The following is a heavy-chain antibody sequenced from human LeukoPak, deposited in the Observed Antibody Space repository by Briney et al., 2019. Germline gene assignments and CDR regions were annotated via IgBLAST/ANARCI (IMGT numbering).Heavy chain of an antibody. V-gene: IGHV3-33*01. J-gene: IGHJ4*02. D-gene: IGHD1-26*01. Sequence: PGGSLRLSCAASGFTFSNYGLHWVRQAPGKGLEWLAVMWFDGSQKYYADSVKGRFTISRDNSKNTLYLQMNSLRAEDTAVYYCARDGIVGSPLFKFDYWGQGTLVTVSS. CDR2: MWFDGSQK. CDR1: GFTFSNYG. CDR3: ARDGIVGSPLFKFDY.